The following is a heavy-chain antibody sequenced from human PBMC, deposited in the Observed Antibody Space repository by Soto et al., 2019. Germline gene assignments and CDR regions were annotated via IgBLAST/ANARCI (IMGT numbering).Heavy chain of an antibody. CDR2: IYSGGST. V-gene: IGHV3-53*01. CDR1: GFTVSSNY. CDR3: ARAINDYGDYYFDY. D-gene: IGHD4-17*01. Sequence: PGGSLRLSCAASGFTVSSNYMSWVRQAPGKGLEWVSVIYSGGSTYYADSVKGRFTIPRDNSKNTLYLQMNSLRAEDTAVYYCARAINDYGDYYFDYWGQGTLVTVSS. J-gene: IGHJ4*02.